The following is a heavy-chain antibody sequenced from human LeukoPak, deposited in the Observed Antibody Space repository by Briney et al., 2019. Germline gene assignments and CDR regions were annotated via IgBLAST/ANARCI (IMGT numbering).Heavy chain of an antibody. CDR3: ARDREIWLPHNWFDP. J-gene: IGHJ5*02. V-gene: IGHV3-7*01. Sequence: GGSLRLSCAASGFTFSSYAMHWVRQAPGKRLEWVANIKQDGSEEYYVDSVKGRFTISRDNAKNSVFLQMTSLRADDTAVYYCARDREIWLPHNWFDPWGQGTLVTVSS. D-gene: IGHD5-24*01. CDR2: IKQDGSEE. CDR1: GFTFSSYA.